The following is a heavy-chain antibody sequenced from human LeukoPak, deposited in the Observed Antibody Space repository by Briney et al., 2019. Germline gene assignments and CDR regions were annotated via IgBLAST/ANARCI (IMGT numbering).Heavy chain of an antibody. J-gene: IGHJ4*02. CDR1: GFTFSSYS. CDR2: ISSSSSYI. V-gene: IGHV3-21*01. Sequence: GGSLRLSCAASGFTFSSYSMNWVRQAPGKGLEWVSSISSSSSYIYYADSVKGRFTISRDNAKNSLYLQMNSLRAEDTAVYYCARAYQLLELPSWTRRYFDYWGQGTLVTVSS. CDR3: ARAYQLLELPSWTRRYFDY. D-gene: IGHD2-2*01.